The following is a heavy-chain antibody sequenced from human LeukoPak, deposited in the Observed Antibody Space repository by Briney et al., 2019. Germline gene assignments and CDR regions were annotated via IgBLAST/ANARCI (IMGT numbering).Heavy chain of an antibody. Sequence: QPGRSLRLSCAASGFTFSNYGMHWVRQAPGKWLEWVAVISYDGSNKYYADSVKGRFTISRDNSKNTPYLQMNSLRAEDTAVYYCAKGMARKLWSYFDYWGQGTLVTASS. D-gene: IGHD5-18*01. V-gene: IGHV3-30*18. CDR2: ISYDGSNK. CDR3: AKGMARKLWSYFDY. CDR1: GFTFSNYG. J-gene: IGHJ4*02.